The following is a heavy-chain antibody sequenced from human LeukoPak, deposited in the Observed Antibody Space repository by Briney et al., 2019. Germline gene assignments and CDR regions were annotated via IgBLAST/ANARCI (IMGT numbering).Heavy chain of an antibody. D-gene: IGHD2-2*01. Sequence: AVKGSCKASGYTFTGYYMHGVRQAPGQGLEWMGWINPNSGGTNYAQKFQGRVTMTRDTFISTAYMELSRLRSDDTAVYYCARGRGSTSANFDYWGQGTLVTVSS. J-gene: IGHJ4*02. V-gene: IGHV1-2*02. CDR3: ARGRGSTSANFDY. CDR1: GYTFTGYY. CDR2: INPNSGGT.